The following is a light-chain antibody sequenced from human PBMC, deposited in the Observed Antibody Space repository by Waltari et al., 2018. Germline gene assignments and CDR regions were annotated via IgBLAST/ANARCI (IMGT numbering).Light chain of an antibody. Sequence: QSALTQPASVSGSPGQSIPSSCTGTSSDVGGYHYASWYQQHPGKAPKLMIYEVSNRPSGVSNRFSGSKSGNTASLTISGLQAEDEADYYCSSYTSSTTVVFGGGTKLTVL. V-gene: IGLV2-14*01. CDR1: SSDVGGYHY. CDR3: SSYTSSTTVV. J-gene: IGLJ2*01. CDR2: EVS.